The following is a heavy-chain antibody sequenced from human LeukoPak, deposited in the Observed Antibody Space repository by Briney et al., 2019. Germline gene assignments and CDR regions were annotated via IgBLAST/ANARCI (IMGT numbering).Heavy chain of an antibody. Sequence: PGGSLRLSCAASGFTFSSYVMHWVRQAPGKGLEWVAVISYDGSNKYYADSVKGRFTISRDNSKNTLYLQMNSLRAEDTAVYYCARGQWFGELLFQPPRWFDPWGQGTLVTVSS. CDR1: GFTFSSYV. CDR3: ARGQWFGELLFQPPRWFDP. D-gene: IGHD3-10*01. J-gene: IGHJ5*02. CDR2: ISYDGSNK. V-gene: IGHV3-30-3*01.